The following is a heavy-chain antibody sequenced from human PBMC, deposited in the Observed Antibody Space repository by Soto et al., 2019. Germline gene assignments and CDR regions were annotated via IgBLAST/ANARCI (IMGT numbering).Heavy chain of an antibody. J-gene: IGHJ5*02. Sequence: PSQTLPLTCAISGDSVSSNSAAWNWIRQSPSRGLEWLGRTYYRSKWYNDYAVSVKSRITINPDTSKNQFSLQLNSVTPEDTAVYYCAREGVGGYGSGSYYNWFDPWGQGNLVTV. V-gene: IGHV6-1*01. D-gene: IGHD3-10*01. CDR3: AREGVGGYGSGSYYNWFDP. CDR2: TYYRSKWYN. CDR1: GDSVSSNSAA.